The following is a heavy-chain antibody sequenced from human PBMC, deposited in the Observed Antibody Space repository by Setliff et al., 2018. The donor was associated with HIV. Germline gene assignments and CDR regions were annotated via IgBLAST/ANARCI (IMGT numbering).Heavy chain of an antibody. V-gene: IGHV4-59*01. CDR3: ARSPPTTFWSGYTYYYYMDV. J-gene: IGHJ6*03. CDR1: GGSISSYY. CDR2: IYYSGST. D-gene: IGHD3-3*01. Sequence: SETLSLTCTVSGGSISSYYWSWIRQPPGNGLEWIGYIYYSGSTNYNPSLKSRVTISVDTSKNQFSLKLNSVTAADTAVYYCARSPPTTFWSGYTYYYYMDVWGKGTTVTVSS.